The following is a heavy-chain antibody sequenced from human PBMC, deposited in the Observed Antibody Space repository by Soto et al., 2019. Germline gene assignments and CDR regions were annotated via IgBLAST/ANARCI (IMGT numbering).Heavy chain of an antibody. V-gene: IGHV4-31*03. CDR2: IYYSGST. Sequence: QVQLQESGPGLVKPSQTLSLTCTVSGGSISSGGYYWSWIRQHPGKGLEWIGYIYYSGSTYYNPSLTSRVTISVDTTKNQFSLKLSSVTAADTAVYYCAGDRRATTVTTTGYYYMDVWGKGTTVTVSS. D-gene: IGHD4-4*01. CDR3: AGDRRATTVTTTGYYYMDV. CDR1: GGSISSGGYY. J-gene: IGHJ6*03.